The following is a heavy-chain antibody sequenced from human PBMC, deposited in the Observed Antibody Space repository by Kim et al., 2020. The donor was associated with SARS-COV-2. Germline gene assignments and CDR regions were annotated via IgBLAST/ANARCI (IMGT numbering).Heavy chain of an antibody. J-gene: IGHJ4*02. D-gene: IGHD1-26*01. CDR3: AKDIGGSYSRNYVDY. Sequence: DSGKGRFKISRDNAKNSLYQKMNSLRAEDTALYYCAKDIGGSYSRNYVDYWGQGTLVTVSS. V-gene: IGHV3-9*01.